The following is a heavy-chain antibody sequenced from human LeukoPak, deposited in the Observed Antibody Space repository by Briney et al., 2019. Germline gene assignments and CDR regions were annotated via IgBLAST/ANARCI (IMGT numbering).Heavy chain of an antibody. Sequence: SETLSLTCTVSGGSISSSSYYWGWIRQPPGKGLEWIGSIYYSGSTYYNPSLKSRVTISVDTSKNQFSLKLSSVTAADTAVYYCAGDGSYYYYMDVWGKGTTVTVSS. CDR3: AGDGSYYYYMDV. J-gene: IGHJ6*03. CDR2: IYYSGST. V-gene: IGHV4-39*07. CDR1: GGSISSSSYY.